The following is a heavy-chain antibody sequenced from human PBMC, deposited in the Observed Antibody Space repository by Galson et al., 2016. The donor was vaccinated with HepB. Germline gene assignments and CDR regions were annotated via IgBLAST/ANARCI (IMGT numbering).Heavy chain of an antibody. V-gene: IGHV5-51*01. Sequence: QSGAEVKKPGESLRISCKASGYTSTNFWIGWVRQMPGKGLEWMGIINLADSDTRYSPSLQGQVTISADKAINTAYLQWTSLEASDTAMYYCARQQCSTTSCYSGGYFDYWGQGTLFTVSS. D-gene: IGHD2-2*01. CDR2: INLADSDT. CDR1: GYTSTNFW. J-gene: IGHJ4*01. CDR3: ARQQCSTTSCYSGGYFDY.